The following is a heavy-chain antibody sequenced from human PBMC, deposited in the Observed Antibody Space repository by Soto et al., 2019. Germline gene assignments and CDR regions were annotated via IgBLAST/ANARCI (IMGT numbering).Heavy chain of an antibody. V-gene: IGHV4-30-4*01. D-gene: IGHD3-16*01. CDR3: AGGALGYNWFDP. J-gene: IGHJ5*02. Sequence: SETLSLTCIVSGGSITSGDYYWSWIRQPPGKGPEWIGYIYSNEYTSYKASLKSRVTISLDTSKNQFPLNLNSVTAADTAVYYCAGGALGYNWFDPWGQGTLVTVSS. CDR1: GGSITSGDYY. CDR2: IYSNEYT.